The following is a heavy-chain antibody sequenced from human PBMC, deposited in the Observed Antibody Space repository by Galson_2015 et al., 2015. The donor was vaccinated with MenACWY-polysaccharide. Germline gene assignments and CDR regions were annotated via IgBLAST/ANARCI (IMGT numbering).Heavy chain of an antibody. Sequence: SVKVSCKASGYEFSSYDINWVRQASGQGLEWMGWMNPNSGNTGYAQKFQGRVAMTRDTATSTAYMELRMLRYDDTAVYYCTRINARKLTSVDHWGQGTLVSVS. CDR1: GYEFSSYD. CDR3: TRINARKLTSVDH. D-gene: IGHD2-8*01. J-gene: IGHJ4*02. CDR2: MNPNSGNT. V-gene: IGHV1-8*01.